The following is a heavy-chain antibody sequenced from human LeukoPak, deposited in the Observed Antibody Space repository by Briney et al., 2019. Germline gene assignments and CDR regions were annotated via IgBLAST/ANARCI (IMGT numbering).Heavy chain of an antibody. J-gene: IGHJ3*02. Sequence: ASVKVSCKASGYTFTSYDINWVRQATGQGLEWMGWMNPNSGNTGYAQKFQGRVTITRNTSISTAYMELSSLRSEDTAVYYCASPGGYYYDSSGYYSDAFDIWGQGTMVTVSS. D-gene: IGHD3-22*01. V-gene: IGHV1-8*03. CDR2: MNPNSGNT. CDR3: ASPGGYYYDSSGYYSDAFDI. CDR1: GYTFTSYD.